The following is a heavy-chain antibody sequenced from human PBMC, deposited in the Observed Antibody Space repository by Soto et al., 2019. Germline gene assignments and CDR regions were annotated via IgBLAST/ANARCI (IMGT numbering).Heavy chain of an antibody. CDR3: TSTRAFHDY. CDR2: IRSKPDGGTT. Sequence: EVQLVESGGVLVKPGESLRLSCAASEFTLSDAWMSWVRQAPGKGLEWVGRIRSKPDGGTTDYAAPVKGRFTISRDDSRNMWYLHMNSLKTEDTAVYYCTSTRAFHDYLGRGTLVTVSS. CDR1: EFTLSDAW. D-gene: IGHD4-17*01. J-gene: IGHJ4*02. V-gene: IGHV3-15*01.